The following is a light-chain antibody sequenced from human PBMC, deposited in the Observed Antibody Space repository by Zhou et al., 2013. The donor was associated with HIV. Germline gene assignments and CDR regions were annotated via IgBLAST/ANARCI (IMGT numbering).Light chain of an antibody. J-gene: IGKJ1*01. CDR2: GAS. Sequence: EIVLTQSPATLSLSPGERATLSCRASQSVSSYLAWYQQKPGQAPRLLIYGASTRATGIPARFSGSGSGTEFTLTISSLQSEDFAVYYCQQYNNWPRTFGQGTNGG. CDR1: QSVSSY. CDR3: QQYNNWPRT. V-gene: IGKV3D-15*01.